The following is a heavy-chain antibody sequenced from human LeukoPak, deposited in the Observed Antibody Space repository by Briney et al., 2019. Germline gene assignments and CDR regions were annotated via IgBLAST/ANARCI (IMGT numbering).Heavy chain of an antibody. Sequence: PGGSLRLSCAASGFTFSDAWMTWVRQAPGKGLEWVAVIWYDGSNKFYADSVRGRFTISRDNSKNTLYVQMNSLRAEDTAVYYCARGRGSGWYDAFDIWGQGTMVTVSS. CDR1: GFTFSDAW. J-gene: IGHJ3*02. CDR3: ARGRGSGWYDAFDI. D-gene: IGHD6-19*01. CDR2: IWYDGSNK. V-gene: IGHV3-33*08.